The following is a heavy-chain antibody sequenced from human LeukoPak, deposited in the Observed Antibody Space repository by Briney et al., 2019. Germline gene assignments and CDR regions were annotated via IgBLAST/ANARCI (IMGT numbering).Heavy chain of an antibody. Sequence: SETLSLTCTVSGGSISSSSYYWGWIRQPPGKGLEWIGSIYYSGNTYYNPSLKSRVTISVDTSKNQFSLKLSSVTAADTAVYYCARDPYNGYYGDDYYYYMDVWGKGTTVTISS. CDR1: GGSISSSSYY. D-gene: IGHD4-17*01. CDR2: IYYSGNT. V-gene: IGHV4-39*07. CDR3: ARDPYNGYYGDDYYYYMDV. J-gene: IGHJ6*03.